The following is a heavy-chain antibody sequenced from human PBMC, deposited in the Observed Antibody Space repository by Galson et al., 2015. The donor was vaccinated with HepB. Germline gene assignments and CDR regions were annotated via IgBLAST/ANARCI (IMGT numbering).Heavy chain of an antibody. CDR2: ISAYSGNT. D-gene: IGHD1-26*01. CDR1: GYSFSTNG. J-gene: IGHJ4*02. CDR3: ARAGGEWEPIDF. Sequence: SVKVSCKASGYSFSTNGIAWVRQAPGQGLEWVGWISAYSGNTKYAEKFQDRVTLTAETSTTTAYMEMRSLRSGDTALYYCARAGGEWEPIDFWGQGTLVSVSA. V-gene: IGHV1-18*01.